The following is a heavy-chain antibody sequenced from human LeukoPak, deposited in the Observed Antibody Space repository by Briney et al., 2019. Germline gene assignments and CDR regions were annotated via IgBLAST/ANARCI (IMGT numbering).Heavy chain of an antibody. V-gene: IGHV4-59*01. CDR1: GGSISSYY. Sequence: SETLSLTCTVSGGSISSYYWSWIRQPPGKGLEWIGYIYYSGSTNYNSSLKSRVTISVDTSKNQFSLKLSSVTAADTAVYYCARDRHDYKGTYYYYMDVWGKGTTVTVSS. D-gene: IGHD4-11*01. CDR3: ARDRHDYKGTYYYYMDV. CDR2: IYYSGST. J-gene: IGHJ6*03.